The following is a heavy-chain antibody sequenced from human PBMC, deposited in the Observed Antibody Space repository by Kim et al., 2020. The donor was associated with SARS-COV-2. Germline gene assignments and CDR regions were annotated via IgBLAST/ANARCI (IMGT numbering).Heavy chain of an antibody. CDR3: ARIGGDV. Sequence: SETLSLTCAVYGGSFSGYYWSWIRQPPGKGLEWIGEINHSGSTNYNPSLKSRVTISVDTSKNQFSLKLSSVTAADTAVYYCARIGGDVWGQGTTVTVSS. D-gene: IGHD3-22*01. CDR1: GGSFSGYY. CDR2: INHSGST. V-gene: IGHV4-34*01. J-gene: IGHJ6*02.